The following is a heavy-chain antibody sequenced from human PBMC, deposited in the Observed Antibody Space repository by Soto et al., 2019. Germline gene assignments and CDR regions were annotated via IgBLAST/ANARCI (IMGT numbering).Heavy chain of an antibody. V-gene: IGHV1-18*01. CDR1: GYTFSNYG. J-gene: IGHJ6*03. D-gene: IGHD6-19*01. Sequence: QVQLVQSGAEVKKPGASVKVSCKASGYTFSNYGITWVQQAPGQGLEWMGWISAYNGDTNYAQKLQGRVNLMTDTSTSTAYMELRSLRSDDTAVYFCARIEGVAGAPYYYYMDVWGKGTAVTVSS. CDR2: ISAYNGDT. CDR3: ARIEGVAGAPYYYYMDV.